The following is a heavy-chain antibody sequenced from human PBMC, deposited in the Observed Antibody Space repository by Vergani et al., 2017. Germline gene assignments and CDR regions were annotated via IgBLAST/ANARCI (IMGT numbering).Heavy chain of an antibody. CDR1: GYTFTSYG. J-gene: IGHJ6*02. CDR2: ISAYNGNT. Sequence: QVQLVQSGAEVKKPGASVKVSCKASGYTFTSYGISWVRQAPGQGLEWMGWISAYNGNTNYAQKIQGRVTMTTDTSTSTAYMELRSLRSDDTAVYYCARDHSTWWKYYYYYGMDVWGQGTTVTVSS. CDR3: ARDHSTWWKYYYYYGMDV. V-gene: IGHV1-18*04. D-gene: IGHD2/OR15-2a*01.